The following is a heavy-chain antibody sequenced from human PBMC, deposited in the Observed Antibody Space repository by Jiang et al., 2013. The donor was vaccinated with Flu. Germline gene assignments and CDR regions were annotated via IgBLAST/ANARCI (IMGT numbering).Heavy chain of an antibody. V-gene: IGHV4-30-2*01. J-gene: IGHJ3*02. CDR1: GGSISSGGYS. CDR2: IYHSGST. Sequence: GSGLVKPSQTLSLTCAVSGGSISSGGYSWSWIRQPPGKGLEWIGYIYHSGSTYYNPSLKSRVTISVDRSKNQFSLKLSSVTAADTAVYYCARGGSIVGGYWARLLYIWGRRGQWSPSLQ. CDR3: ARGGSIVGGYWARLLYI. D-gene: IGHD1-26*01.